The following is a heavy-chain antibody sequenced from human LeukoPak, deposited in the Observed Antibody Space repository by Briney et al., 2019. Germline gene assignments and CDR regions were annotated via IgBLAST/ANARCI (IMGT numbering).Heavy chain of an antibody. V-gene: IGHV3-48*01. CDR1: GFTFSSYS. CDR2: ISSSSSTI. D-gene: IGHD1-26*01. Sequence: GGSLRLSCAASGFTFSSYSMNWVRQAPGKGLEWVSYISSSSSTIYYADSVKGRFTISRDNAKNSLYLQMNSLRAEDTAVYYCARVWELGVRAFDIWGQGTMVTVSS. CDR3: ARVWELGVRAFDI. J-gene: IGHJ3*02.